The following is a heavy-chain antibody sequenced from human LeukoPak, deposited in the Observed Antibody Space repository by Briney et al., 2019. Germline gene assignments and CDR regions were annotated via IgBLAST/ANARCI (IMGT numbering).Heavy chain of an antibody. J-gene: IGHJ4*02. CDR2: IKHDGSQT. CDR1: GFNFSSYW. CDR3: ARTLFYAKGDCYRHFDY. Sequence: PGGSLTLSCGASGFNFSSYWMTWVRQAPGKGLEWVANIKHDGSQTYFVDSVKGRFTISRDNAKNSLLLQMNSLRAEDTAIYYCARTLFYAKGDCYRHFDYWGQGTLVTVSP. D-gene: IGHD2-21*01. V-gene: IGHV3-7*04.